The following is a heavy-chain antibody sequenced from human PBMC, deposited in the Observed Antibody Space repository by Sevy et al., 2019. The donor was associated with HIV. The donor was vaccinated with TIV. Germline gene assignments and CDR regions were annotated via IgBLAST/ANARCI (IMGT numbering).Heavy chain of an antibody. CDR2: ISAYNGNT. Sequence: ASVKVSCKASGYTFTSYGISWVRQAPGQGLEWMGWISAYNGNTNCAQKLQGRVTMTTDTSTSTAYMELRSLRSDDTALYYCARVVPAAIDAFDIWGQGTMVTVSS. V-gene: IGHV1-18*04. CDR1: GYTFTSYG. CDR3: ARVVPAAIDAFDI. J-gene: IGHJ3*02. D-gene: IGHD2-2*01.